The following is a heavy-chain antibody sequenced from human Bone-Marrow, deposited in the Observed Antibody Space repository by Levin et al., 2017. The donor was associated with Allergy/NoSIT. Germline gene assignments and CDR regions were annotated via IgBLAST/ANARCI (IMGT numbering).Heavy chain of an antibody. J-gene: IGHJ6*03. Sequence: ASVKVSCKASGYTFTSYGITWVRQAPGQGLEWMGWIIAYNGNTNYAQKFQDRVTMTTDTSTRTAYMELRSLRSDDTAVYYCARDRGVPAAMGGTDNSFWSPYLYYMDVWGKGTTVTVSS. CDR2: IIAYNGNT. V-gene: IGHV1-18*01. D-gene: IGHD2-2*01. CDR3: ARDRGVPAAMGGTDNSFWSPYLYYMDV. CDR1: GYTFTSYG.